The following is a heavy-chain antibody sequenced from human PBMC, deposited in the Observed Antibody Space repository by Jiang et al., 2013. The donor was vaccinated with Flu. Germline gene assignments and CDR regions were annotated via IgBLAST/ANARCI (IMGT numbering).Heavy chain of an antibody. CDR3: ARAVDSSSPHFDY. J-gene: IGHJ4*02. CDR1: GGSISSYY. CDR2: IYYSGST. V-gene: IGHV4-59*01. Sequence: GSGLVKPSETLSLTCTVSGGSISSYYWSWIRQPPGKGLEWIGYIYYSGSTNYNPSLKSRVTISVDTSKNQFSLKLSSVTAADTAVYYCARAVDSSSPHFDYWGQGTLVTVSS. D-gene: IGHD6-6*01.